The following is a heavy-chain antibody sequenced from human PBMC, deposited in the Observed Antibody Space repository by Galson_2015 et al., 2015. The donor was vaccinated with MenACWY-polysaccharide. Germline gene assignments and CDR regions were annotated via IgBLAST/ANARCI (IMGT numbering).Heavy chain of an antibody. CDR1: GYSISSGYY. V-gene: IGHV4-38-2*01. CDR3: ARVEKYSGSYYILH. J-gene: IGHJ4*02. Sequence: ETLSLTCAVSGYSISSGYYWGWIRQPPGKGLEWIGSIYHSGNTYYNPSLKSRVTISVDTSKNQFSLKLSSVTAADTAVYYCARVEKYSGSYYILHWGQGTLVTVSS. D-gene: IGHD1-26*01. CDR2: IYHSGNT.